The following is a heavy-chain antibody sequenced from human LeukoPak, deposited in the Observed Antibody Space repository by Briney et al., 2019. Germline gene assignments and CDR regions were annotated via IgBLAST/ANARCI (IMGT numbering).Heavy chain of an antibody. CDR3: AREANSYYYGSGSYFYFDY. D-gene: IGHD3-10*01. J-gene: IGHJ4*02. CDR2: IYSGGST. Sequence: GGSLRLSCAASGFTVSTNYMTWVRQAPGKGLEWVSVIYSGGSTYYADSVKGRFTISRDNSKDTLYLQMNSLRPEDTAVYYCAREANSYYYGSGSYFYFDYWGQGTLVTVSS. V-gene: IGHV3-66*02. CDR1: GFTVSTNY.